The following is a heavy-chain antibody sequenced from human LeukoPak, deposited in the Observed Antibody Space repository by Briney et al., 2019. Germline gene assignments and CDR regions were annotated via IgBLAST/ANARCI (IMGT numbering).Heavy chain of an antibody. D-gene: IGHD6-13*01. V-gene: IGHV4-61*01. CDR2: IYYSGST. J-gene: IGHJ4*02. Sequence: SETLSLTCTVSGGSVSSGSYYWSWIRQPPGKGLERIGYIYYSGSTNYNPSLKSRVTISVDTSKNQFSLKLSSVTAADTAVYYCARSRGRRSSSWYDYWGQGTLVTVSS. CDR3: ARSRGRRSSSWYDY. CDR1: GGSVSSGSYY.